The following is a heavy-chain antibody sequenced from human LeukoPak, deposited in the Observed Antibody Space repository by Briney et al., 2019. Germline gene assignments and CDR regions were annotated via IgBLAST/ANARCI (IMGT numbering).Heavy chain of an antibody. CDR2: INHSGSA. CDR1: GESLNNYY. J-gene: IGHJ5*02. V-gene: IGHV4-34*01. CDR3: ARERASNNYNNWFDP. Sequence: PSKTLSLTCAVYGESLNNYYWTWIRQPPGKGLEWIGEINHSGSANYNPSLKSRVTISVDTSVNQFFLKLGPVTAADTAVYYCARERASNNYNNWFDPWGQGTLVTVSS. D-gene: IGHD4-11*01.